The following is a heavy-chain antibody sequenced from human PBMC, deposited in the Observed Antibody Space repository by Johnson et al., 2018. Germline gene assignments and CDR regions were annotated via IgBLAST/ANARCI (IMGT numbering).Heavy chain of an antibody. D-gene: IGHD6-13*01. CDR1: GFTFSSYW. J-gene: IGHJ3*02. CDR3: AKGGVGAAADAFYI. Sequence: VQLVQSGGGLVQXGGSLRLSCAASGFTFSSYWMSWVRQAPGKGLEWVANIKQDGSEKYYADSVKGRYPISRDNSTNTLYLQRNSRRAGDTAVYYCAKGGVGAAADAFYIWGQGTMVTVSS. V-gene: IGHV3-7*01. CDR2: IKQDGSEK.